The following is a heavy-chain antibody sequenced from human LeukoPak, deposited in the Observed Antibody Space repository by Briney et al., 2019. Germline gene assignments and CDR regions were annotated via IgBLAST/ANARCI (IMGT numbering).Heavy chain of an antibody. D-gene: IGHD6-19*01. J-gene: IGHJ4*02. V-gene: IGHV7-4-1*02. Sequence: ASVKVSCRASGYTFSSYGISWVRQGPRQGLEWMGWINTNTGNPTYAQGFTGRFVFSLDTSVSTAYLQISSLKAEDTAVYYCARSEQWLTYYYFDYWGQGTLVTVSS. CDR2: INTNTGNP. CDR3: ARSEQWLTYYYFDY. CDR1: GYTFSSYG.